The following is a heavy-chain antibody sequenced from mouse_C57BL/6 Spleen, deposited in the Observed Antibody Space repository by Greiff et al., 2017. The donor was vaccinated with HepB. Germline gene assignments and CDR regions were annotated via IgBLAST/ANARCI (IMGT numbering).Heavy chain of an antibody. J-gene: IGHJ1*03. D-gene: IGHD1-1*01. CDR3: ARHEEGYYYGSSGRYFDV. CDR2: FYPGSGSI. Sequence: VQRVESGAELVKPGASVKLSCKASGYTFTEYTIHWVKQRSGQGLEWIGWFYPGSGSIKYNEKFKDKATLTADKSSSTVYMELSRLTSEDSAVYFCARHEEGYYYGSSGRYFDVWGTGTTVTVSS. CDR1: GYTFTEYT. V-gene: IGHV1-62-2*01.